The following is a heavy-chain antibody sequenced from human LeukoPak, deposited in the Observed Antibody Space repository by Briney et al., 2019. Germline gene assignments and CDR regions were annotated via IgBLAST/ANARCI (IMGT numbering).Heavy chain of an antibody. Sequence: PSETLSLTCAVYGGSFSGYYWSWIRQPPGKGLEWIGEINHSGSTNYNPSLKSRVTISVDTSKNQFSLKLSSVTAADTAVYYCARAPPFGLTYYYYGMDVWGRGTTVTVSS. J-gene: IGHJ6*02. D-gene: IGHD3-10*01. CDR2: INHSGST. V-gene: IGHV4-34*01. CDR1: GGSFSGYY. CDR3: ARAPPFGLTYYYYGMDV.